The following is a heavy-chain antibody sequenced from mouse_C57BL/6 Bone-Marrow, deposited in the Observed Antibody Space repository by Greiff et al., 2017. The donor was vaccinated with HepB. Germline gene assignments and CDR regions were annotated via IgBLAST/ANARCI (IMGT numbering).Heavy chain of an antibody. CDR1: GYSITSGYY. CDR2: ISYDGSN. Sequence: EVKLLESGPGLVKPSQSLSLTCSVTGYSITSGYYWNWIRQFPGNKLEWMGYISYDGSNNYNPSLKNRISITRDTSKNQFFLKLNSVTTEDTATYYCARDGYRGTGTTVTVSS. D-gene: IGHD2-2*01. V-gene: IGHV3-6*01. J-gene: IGHJ1*03. CDR3: ARDGY.